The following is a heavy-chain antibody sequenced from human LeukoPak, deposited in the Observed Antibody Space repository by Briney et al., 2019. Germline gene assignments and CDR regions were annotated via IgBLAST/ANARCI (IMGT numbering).Heavy chain of an antibody. CDR2: IYSGGST. Sequence: GGSLRLSCAASGFTFSSYNMNWVRQAPGKGLEWVSVIYSGGSTYYADSVKGRFTISRDNSKNTLYLQMNSLRAEDTAVYYCARVGVAVAGFGAFDIWGQGTMVTVSS. CDR3: ARVGVAVAGFGAFDI. J-gene: IGHJ3*02. D-gene: IGHD6-19*01. V-gene: IGHV3-53*01. CDR1: GFTFSSYN.